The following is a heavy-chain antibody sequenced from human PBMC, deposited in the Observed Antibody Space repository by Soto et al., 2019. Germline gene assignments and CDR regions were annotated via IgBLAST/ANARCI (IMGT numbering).Heavy chain of an antibody. CDR3: AGTRDYYDSSGYYHFDY. Sequence: SETLSLTCTVSGGSISSGGYYWSWIRQHPGKGLEWIGYIYYSGSTYYNPSLKSRVTMSVDTSKNQFSLRLSSVTAADTAVYYCAGTRDYYDSSGYYHFDYWGQGTLVTVSS. V-gene: IGHV4-31*03. CDR1: GGSISSGGYY. CDR2: IYYSGST. D-gene: IGHD3-22*01. J-gene: IGHJ4*02.